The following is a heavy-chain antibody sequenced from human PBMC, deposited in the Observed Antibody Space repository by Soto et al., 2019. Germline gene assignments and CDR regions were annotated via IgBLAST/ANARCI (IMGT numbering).Heavy chain of an antibody. CDR3: ARGNSWQLPFDY. D-gene: IGHD6-13*01. CDR1: SDSISSYY. Sequence: SETLSLPCTVSSDSISSYYWSWIRQPPGKRLEWIGYISYSGSTDYNPSLKSRVTISGDTSKNQFSLKVSSVTAADTAVYYCARGNSWQLPFDYWGQGTLVTVSS. J-gene: IGHJ4*02. CDR2: ISYSGST. V-gene: IGHV4-59*01.